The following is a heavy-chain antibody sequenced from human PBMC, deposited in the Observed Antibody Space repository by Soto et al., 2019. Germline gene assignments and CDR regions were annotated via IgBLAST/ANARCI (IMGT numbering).Heavy chain of an antibody. CDR3: ARDAGSGDHDSGYHYAFGY. CDR1: GFTFSSYW. D-gene: IGHD3-22*01. CDR2: INSEGTGT. J-gene: IGHJ4*02. V-gene: IGHV3-74*01. Sequence: PGGSLRLSCAASGFTFSSYWMHWVRQVPGKGLVWVSRINSEGTGTIYADSVKGRFTISRDNAKNTLYLQMNSLRAEDTAVYYCARDAGSGDHDSGYHYAFGYWGQGTLVTVS.